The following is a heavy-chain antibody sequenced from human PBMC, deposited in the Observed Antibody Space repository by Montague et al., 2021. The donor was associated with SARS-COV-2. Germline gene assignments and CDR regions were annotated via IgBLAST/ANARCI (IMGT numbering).Heavy chain of an antibody. CDR3: ATRPPYFARPLVPLFDF. Sequence: SLRLSCPASGFTFSTHAMHWVRQAPGKGLEWVAAISTDGSNQDFADSVKGRFTISRDNSKNTLYIQMNSLRVDDTAIYYCATRPPYFARPLVPLFDFWGQGTLVIVSS. CDR2: ISTDGSNQ. D-gene: IGHD2/OR15-2a*01. J-gene: IGHJ4*02. CDR1: GFTFSTHA. V-gene: IGHV3-30*04.